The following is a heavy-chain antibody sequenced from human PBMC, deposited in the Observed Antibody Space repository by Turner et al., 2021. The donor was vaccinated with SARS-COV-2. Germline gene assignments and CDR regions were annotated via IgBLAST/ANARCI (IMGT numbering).Heavy chain of an antibody. J-gene: IGHJ3*02. CDR2: MNPNSGHT. CDR1: VYTFTTYD. Sequence: QVQLVQSGAEVKTPGASVTVSCKASVYTFTTYDITWVRQAAGQGLEWMGWMNPNSGHTAYAQKFQCRVTITRQTAISTVYMELSRLRSDDAAVYYCAGRDSNGYVGAFDMWGQGTMVTVSS. D-gene: IGHD4-4*01. CDR3: AGRDSNGYVGAFDM. V-gene: IGHV1-8*03.